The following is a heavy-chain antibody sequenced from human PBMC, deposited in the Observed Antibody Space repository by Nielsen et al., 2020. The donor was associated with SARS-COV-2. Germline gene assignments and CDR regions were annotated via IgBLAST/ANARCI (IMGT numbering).Heavy chain of an antibody. D-gene: IGHD3-10*01. J-gene: IGHJ4*02. CDR1: GFTFSSYY. CDR3: VRVRDDGYYYDSGPFDY. Sequence: GGSLRLSCAGSGFTFSSYYMNWVRQAPGKGLMWVSRINTDGSKRAYADSVKGRFTISRDNAGDTLDLQMSSLTAEDTAVYYCVRVRDDGYYYDSGPFDYWGQGALVTVSS. V-gene: IGHV3-74*01. CDR2: INTDGSKR.